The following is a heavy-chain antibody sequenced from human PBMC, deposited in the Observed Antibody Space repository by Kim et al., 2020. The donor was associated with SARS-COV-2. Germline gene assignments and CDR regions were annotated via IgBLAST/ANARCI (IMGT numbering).Heavy chain of an antibody. J-gene: IGHJ4*02. Sequence: SETLSLTCTVSGGSISSYYWSWIRQPPGKGLEWIGYIYYSGSTNYNPSLKSRVTISVDTSKNQFSLKLSSVTAADTAVYYCAREAVSIAVAGTIFDYWGQGTLVTVSS. D-gene: IGHD6-19*01. CDR2: IYYSGST. CDR1: GGSISSYY. V-gene: IGHV4-59*01. CDR3: AREAVSIAVAGTIFDY.